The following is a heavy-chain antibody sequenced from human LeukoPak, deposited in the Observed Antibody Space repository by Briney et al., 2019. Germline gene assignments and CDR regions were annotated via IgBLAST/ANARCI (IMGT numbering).Heavy chain of an antibody. CDR1: GGSFSGYY. D-gene: IGHD4-23*01. Sequence: PSETLSLTCAVYGGSFSGYYWSWIRQPPGKGLEWIGEINHSGSTNYNPSLKSRVTISVDTSKNQFSLKLSSVTAADTAVYYCAREGVARWSGGQGYFDYWAQGTLVTVSS. CDR3: AREGVARWSGGQGYFDY. V-gene: IGHV4-34*01. CDR2: INHSGST. J-gene: IGHJ4*02.